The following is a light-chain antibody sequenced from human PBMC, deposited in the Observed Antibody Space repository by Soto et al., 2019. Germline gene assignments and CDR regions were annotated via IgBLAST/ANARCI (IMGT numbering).Light chain of an antibody. CDR2: AAS. Sequence: DIQMTQSPSSVSASVGDRVTITCRASQAITNWLAWYQQKPGKAPNLLIYAASRSLSGVPSRFRVSEYGTEFTITISSLQPEDFATYICHQANSFPLTFGGGTKVDIK. CDR3: HQANSFPLT. V-gene: IGKV1-12*01. J-gene: IGKJ4*01. CDR1: QAITNW.